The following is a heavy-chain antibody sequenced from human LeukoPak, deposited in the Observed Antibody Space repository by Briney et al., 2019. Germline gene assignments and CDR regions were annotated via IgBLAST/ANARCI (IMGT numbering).Heavy chain of an antibody. Sequence: IPSETLSLTCAVYGGSFSGYYWSWIRQPPGKGLEWIGEINHSGSTNYNPSLKSRVTISVDTSKNQFSLKLSSVTAADTAVYYCAPPPLRYSNSPRENWFAPGGQGPLVTVSS. J-gene: IGHJ5*02. CDR1: GGSFSGYY. V-gene: IGHV4-34*01. CDR3: APPPLRYSNSPRENWFAP. D-gene: IGHD4-4*01. CDR2: INHSGST.